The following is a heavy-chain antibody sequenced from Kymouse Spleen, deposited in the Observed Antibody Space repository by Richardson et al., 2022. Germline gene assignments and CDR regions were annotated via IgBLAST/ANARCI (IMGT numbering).Heavy chain of an antibody. CDR3: ARGITMVRGVIADYGMDV. D-gene: IGHD3-10*01. Sequence: QVQLQQWGAGLLKPSETLSLTCAVYGGSFSGYYWSWIRQPPGKGLEWIGEINHSGSTNYNPSLKSRVTISVDTSKNQFSLKLSSVTAADTAVYYCARGITMVRGVIADYGMDVWGQGTTVTVSS. V-gene: IGHV4-34*01. J-gene: IGHJ6*02. CDR1: GGSFSGYY. CDR2: INHSGST.